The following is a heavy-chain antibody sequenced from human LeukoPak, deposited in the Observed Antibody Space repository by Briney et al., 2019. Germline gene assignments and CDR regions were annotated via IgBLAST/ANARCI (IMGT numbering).Heavy chain of an antibody. CDR1: GGTFGSFA. CDR3: ARDYSAAGFFDY. CDR2: ISAYNGNT. Sequence: ASVKVSCKASGGTFGSFAVSWVRQAPGQGLEWMGWISAYNGNTNYAQKLQGRVTMTTDTSTSTAYMELRSLRSDDTAVYYCARDYSAAGFFDYWGQGTLVTVSS. D-gene: IGHD6-13*01. V-gene: IGHV1-18*01. J-gene: IGHJ4*02.